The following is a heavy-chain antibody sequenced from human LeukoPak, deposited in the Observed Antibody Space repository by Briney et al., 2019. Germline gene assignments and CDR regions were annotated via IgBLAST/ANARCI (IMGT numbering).Heavy chain of an antibody. CDR3: ARATMVRGVTRGVYYYYGMDV. J-gene: IGHJ6*02. D-gene: IGHD3-10*01. Sequence: SETPSLTSAIYGESLHRYSWSWIRKPPWNGLECIGEINHSGSTNYNPSLKSRVTISVDTSKNQFSLKLSSVTAADTAVYYCARATMVRGVTRGVYYYYGMDVWGQGTTVTVSS. V-gene: IGHV4-34*01. CDR2: INHSGST. CDR1: GESLHRYS.